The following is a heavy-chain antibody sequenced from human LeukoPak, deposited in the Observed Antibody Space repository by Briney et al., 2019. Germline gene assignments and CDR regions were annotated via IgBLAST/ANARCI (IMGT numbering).Heavy chain of an antibody. D-gene: IGHD2-2*01. CDR1: GGSFSTYY. J-gene: IGHJ3*02. V-gene: IGHV4-59*12. CDR2: IYYSGST. CDR3: ARVFCSSTSCYWGAFDI. Sequence: SETLSLTCTVSGGSFSTYYWSWIRQPPGKGLEWIGYIYYSGSTNYNPSLKSRVTISVDTSKNQFSLKLSSVTAADTAVYYCARVFCSSTSCYWGAFDIWGQGTMVTVSS.